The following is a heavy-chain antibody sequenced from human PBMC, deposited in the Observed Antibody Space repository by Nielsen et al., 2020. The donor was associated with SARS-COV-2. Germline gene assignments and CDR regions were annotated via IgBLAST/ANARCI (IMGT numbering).Heavy chain of an antibody. CDR2: ISYDGSNK. J-gene: IGHJ4*02. CDR3: ATSGYSSGWGVY. CDR1: GFTFSSYA. V-gene: IGHV3-30*04. D-gene: IGHD6-19*01. Sequence: GGSLRLSCAASGFTFSSYAMHWVRQAPGKGLEWVAVISYDGSNKYYADSVKGRFTISRDNSKNTLYLQMNSLRAEDTAVYYCATSGYSSGWGVYWGQGTLVTVSS.